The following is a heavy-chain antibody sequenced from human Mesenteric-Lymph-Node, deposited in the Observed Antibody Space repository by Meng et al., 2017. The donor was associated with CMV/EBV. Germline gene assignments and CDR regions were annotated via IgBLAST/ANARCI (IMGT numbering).Heavy chain of an antibody. CDR1: GFTFSSYA. CDR3: AKQYTNGWYFFDY. CDR2: IYSDDSTT. J-gene: IGHJ4*02. Sequence: GGSLRLSCAASGFTFSSYAMSWVRQAPGKGLEWVSLIYSDDSTTYYADSVKGWFTISRDDSKNTLYLQMNSLRADDTAVYYCAKQYTNGWYFFDYWGQGTLVTVSS. V-gene: IGHV3-23*03. D-gene: IGHD6-19*01.